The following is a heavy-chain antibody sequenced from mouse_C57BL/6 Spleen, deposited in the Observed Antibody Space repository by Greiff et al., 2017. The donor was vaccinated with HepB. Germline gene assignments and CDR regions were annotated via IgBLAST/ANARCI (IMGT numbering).Heavy chain of an antibody. V-gene: IGHV1-36*01. CDR3: ARNYGSSYPYYFDY. CDR2: VYPYNGGT. CDR1: GFTFPDYY. D-gene: IGHD1-1*01. Sequence: VQLKESGPVLVKPGPSVKISCKASGFTFPDYYLHWVKQSHGKSLEWIGLVYPYNGGTSYNQKFKGKATLTVDTSSSTAYMELNSLTSEDSAVYYCARNYGSSYPYYFDYWGQGTTLTVSS. J-gene: IGHJ2*01.